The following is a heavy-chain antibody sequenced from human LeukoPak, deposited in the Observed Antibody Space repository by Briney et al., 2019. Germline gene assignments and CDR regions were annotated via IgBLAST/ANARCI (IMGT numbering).Heavy chain of an antibody. CDR1: GFTFSSYA. CDR2: ISGSGGST. CDR3: AKDGTMVRGVQYYYYGMDV. Sequence: PGGSLRLSCAASGFTFSSYAMSWVRQAPGEGLEWVSAISGSGGSTYYADSVKGRFTISRDNSKNTLYLQMNSLRAEDTAVYYCAKDGTMVRGVQYYYYGMDVWGQGTTVTVSS. D-gene: IGHD3-10*01. J-gene: IGHJ6*02. V-gene: IGHV3-23*01.